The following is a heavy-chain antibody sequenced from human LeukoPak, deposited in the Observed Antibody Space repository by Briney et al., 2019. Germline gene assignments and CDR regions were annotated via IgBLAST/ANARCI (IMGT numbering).Heavy chain of an antibody. Sequence: PSETLSLTCTVSGGSISSGGYYWSWIRQPPGKGLEWIGYIYHSGSTYYNPSLKSRVTISVDRSKNQFSLKLSSVTAADTAVYYCARDGDSSVYYYSGGFDYWGQGTLVTVSS. V-gene: IGHV4-30-2*01. CDR1: GGSISSGGYY. J-gene: IGHJ4*02. D-gene: IGHD3-22*01. CDR3: ARDGDSSVYYYSGGFDY. CDR2: IYHSGST.